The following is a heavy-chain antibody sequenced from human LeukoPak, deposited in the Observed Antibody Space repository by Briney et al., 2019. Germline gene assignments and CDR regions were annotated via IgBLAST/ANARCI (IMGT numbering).Heavy chain of an antibody. CDR1: GFTFVSHW. V-gene: IGHV3-7*01. CDR3: AREAFQYSSENWFDP. D-gene: IGHD6-25*01. J-gene: IGHJ5*02. Sequence: PGGSLRLSCVASGFTFVSHWMTWVRQAPGKGLEWVANINQDGSERYYVDSVKGRFTISRNNAKNSLYLQMNSLRAEDTAVYYCAREAFQYSSENWFDPWGQGTLVTVSS. CDR2: INQDGSER.